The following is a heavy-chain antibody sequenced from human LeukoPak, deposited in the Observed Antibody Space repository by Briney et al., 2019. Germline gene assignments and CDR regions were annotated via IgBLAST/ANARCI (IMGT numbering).Heavy chain of an antibody. D-gene: IGHD3-10*01. Sequence: SETLSLTCTVSGGSISSYYCSWIRQPAGKGLEWIGRIYTSGSTNYNPSLKSRVTMSVDTSKNQFSLKLSSVTAADTAVYYCAREGVGSGLQVYDYWGQGTLVTVSS. CDR2: IYTSGST. V-gene: IGHV4-4*07. CDR1: GGSISSYY. CDR3: AREGVGSGLQVYDY. J-gene: IGHJ4*02.